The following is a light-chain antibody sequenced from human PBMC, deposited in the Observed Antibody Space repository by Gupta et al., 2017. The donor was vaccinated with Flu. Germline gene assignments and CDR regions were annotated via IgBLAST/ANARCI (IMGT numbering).Light chain of an antibody. CDR3: QQDYSTPRT. J-gene: IGKJ1*01. CDR2: SAS. Sequence: PAESATVEDKANLSGLASPNNRSSLTWYQQKPGQAPKLLIYSASTWETGVPDRFSGRGSGTDFTLTISSLQAEDVAVYYCQQDYSTPRTFGQGTKVEIK. V-gene: IGKV4-1*01. CDR1: LSGLASPNNRSS.